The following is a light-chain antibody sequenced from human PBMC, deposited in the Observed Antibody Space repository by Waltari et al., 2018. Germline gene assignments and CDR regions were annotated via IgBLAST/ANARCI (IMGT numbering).Light chain of an antibody. CDR2: YTN. J-gene: IGLJ2*01. Sequence: QSVLTQPPSVSAAPRQTVTISCSGSDSNIGNNYVSWYQQFPGTAPKLLIYYTNQRSSGTPDRFSASKSGTSAALAITGLQSGDEAVYYCGAWDSSLFSVLFGGGTRLTVL. CDR3: GAWDSSLFSVL. V-gene: IGLV1-51*01. CDR1: DSNIGNNY.